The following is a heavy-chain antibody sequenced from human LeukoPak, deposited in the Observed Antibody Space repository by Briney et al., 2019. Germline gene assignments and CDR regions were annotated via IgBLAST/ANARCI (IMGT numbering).Heavy chain of an antibody. CDR2: FHFSGST. J-gene: IGHJ4*02. CDR3: ARDGRYYDSPIDY. CDR1: GASVTMGSYY. D-gene: IGHD3-22*01. Sequence: PSETLSLTCSVSGASVTMGSYYWAWIRQPPGKGLEWIGTFHFSGSTYYNPSLKSRVTISVDTSKNSISLMLRSVTAADTAVYFCARDGRYYDSPIDYWGQGTLVTVSS. V-gene: IGHV4-39*02.